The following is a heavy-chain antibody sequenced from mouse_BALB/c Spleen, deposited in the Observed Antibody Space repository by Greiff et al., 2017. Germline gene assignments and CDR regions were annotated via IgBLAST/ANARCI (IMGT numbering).Heavy chain of an antibody. CDR1: GYSITSGYS. J-gene: IGHJ1*01. CDR3: ASGGYWYFDV. V-gene: IGHV3-1*02. CDR2: IHYSGST. Sequence: DVKLQESGPDLVKPSQSLSLTCTVTGYSITSGYSWHWIRQFPGNKLEWMGYIHYSGSTNYNPSLKSRISITRDTSKNQFFLQLNSVTTEDTATYYCASGGYWYFDVWGAGTTVTVSS.